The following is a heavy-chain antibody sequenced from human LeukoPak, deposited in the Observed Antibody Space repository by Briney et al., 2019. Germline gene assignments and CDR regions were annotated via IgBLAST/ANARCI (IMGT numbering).Heavy chain of an antibody. D-gene: IGHD3-10*01. CDR2: ISYEGGTQ. CDR1: GVTLSPYG. J-gene: IGHJ5*02. CDR3: AKEGTPQVSTWYDL. Sequence: GMSLRLSCAASGVTLSPYGMHWVRQAPSKLREWVAVISYEGGTQHYADSVKGRFIISRDNPRNTLYLQMNILRTEDTAVYYCAKEGTPQVSTWYDLWGQGTQVIVSS. V-gene: IGHV3-30*18.